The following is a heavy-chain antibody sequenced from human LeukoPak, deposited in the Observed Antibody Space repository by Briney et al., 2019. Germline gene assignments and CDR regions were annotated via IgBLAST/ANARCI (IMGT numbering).Heavy chain of an antibody. CDR1: GYSLNSDYSLNSGFY. D-gene: IGHD6-13*01. J-gene: IGHJ1*01. Sequence: SETLSLTCTFSGYSLNSDYSLNSGFYWGWIRQPPGKGLEWIGSIQHSDSIYYNPSFKSRVTISVDMSKNHFSLQLTSLTAADTAVYYCATPGAAARAEYFQSWSQGTLVTVSS. CDR3: ATPGAAARAEYFQS. CDR2: IQHSDSI. V-gene: IGHV4-38-2*02.